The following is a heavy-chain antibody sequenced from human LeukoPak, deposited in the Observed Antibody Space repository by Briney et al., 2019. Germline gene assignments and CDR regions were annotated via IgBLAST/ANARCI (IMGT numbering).Heavy chain of an antibody. CDR2: ISGSSDSM. CDR3: ARGSIAARPYLR. V-gene: IGHV3-23*01. Sequence: GGTLRLSCAASGFTFSSYGMSWVRQAPGKGLEWVSAISGSSDSMYYADSVKGRFTISRDNSKNTLYLQMNSLRAEDTAVYYCARGSIAARPYLRWGQGTLVTVSS. CDR1: GFTFSSYG. J-gene: IGHJ4*02. D-gene: IGHD6-6*01.